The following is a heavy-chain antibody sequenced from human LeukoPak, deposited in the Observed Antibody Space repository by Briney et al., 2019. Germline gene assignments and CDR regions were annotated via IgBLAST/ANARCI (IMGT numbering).Heavy chain of an antibody. Sequence: ASVKVSCKASGYTFTSYYMHWVRQAPGQGLEWMGIINPSGGSTSYAQKFQGRVTMTRDTSTSTVYMELSSLRSEDTAVYYCARDRSKNRNTNFGAFDIWGQGTMVTVSS. CDR1: GYTFTSYY. CDR2: INPSGGST. J-gene: IGHJ3*02. CDR3: ARDRSKNRNTNFGAFDI. V-gene: IGHV1-46*01. D-gene: IGHD3-3*01.